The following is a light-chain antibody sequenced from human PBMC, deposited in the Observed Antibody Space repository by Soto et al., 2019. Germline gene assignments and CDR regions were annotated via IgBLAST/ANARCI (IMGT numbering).Light chain of an antibody. CDR2: RAS. CDR3: MQGTKWPPT. J-gene: IGKJ1*01. V-gene: IGKV2-30*01. Sequence: DVVMTQSPPSLPVTLGQPASISCRSSQSIVYSDGQAYLSWYQQRPGQSPRRLIYRASNRDSGVTDRFSGSGSGTDFTLQIDRVEAEDVGIYYCMQGTKWPPTFGRGTRVEIK. CDR1: QSIVYSDGQAY.